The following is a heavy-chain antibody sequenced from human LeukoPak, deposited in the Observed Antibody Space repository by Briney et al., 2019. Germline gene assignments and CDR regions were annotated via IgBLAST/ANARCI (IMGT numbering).Heavy chain of an antibody. D-gene: IGHD3-22*01. CDR2: IRSKAYGGTT. J-gene: IGHJ4*02. CDR1: GFTFGDHA. V-gene: IGHV3-49*03. CDR3: TSFYYFDSSGSPFDY. Sequence: GGSLRLSCTASGFTFGDHALNWFRQAPGKGLEWVGFIRSKAYGGTTEYAASVKGRFIISRDDSKSIAYLQMNSLNTEDTAVYYCTSFYYFDSSGSPFDYWGQGTLVTVSS.